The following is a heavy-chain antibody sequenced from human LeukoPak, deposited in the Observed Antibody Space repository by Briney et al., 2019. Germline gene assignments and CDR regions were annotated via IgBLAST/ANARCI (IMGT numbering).Heavy chain of an antibody. Sequence: GGSLRLSCAASGFTFSSYVMSWVRQAPGKGPEWVSGISGSGASTYYADSVKGRFTISRDNSKSTLYLQMNSLRAEDTAVYYCARDRVYYGLDYWGQGTLVTVSS. V-gene: IGHV3-23*01. CDR1: GFTFSSYV. CDR3: ARDRVYYGLDY. CDR2: ISGSGAST. D-gene: IGHD3-10*01. J-gene: IGHJ4*02.